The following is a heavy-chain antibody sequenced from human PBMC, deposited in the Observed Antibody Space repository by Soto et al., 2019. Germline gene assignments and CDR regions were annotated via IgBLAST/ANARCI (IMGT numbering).Heavy chain of an antibody. D-gene: IGHD3-9*01. CDR1: GYSIRSGYF. CDR3: AITRNFDWLPSDAFDI. CDR2: IYYSGST. J-gene: IGHJ3*02. Sequence: SETLSLTCAVSGYSIRSGYFWGWIRQPPGKGLEWIGYIYYSGSTNYNPSLKSRVTISVDTSKNQFSLKLSSVTAADTSVYYCAITRNFDWLPSDAFDIWGQGTMVTVSS. V-gene: IGHV4-61*01.